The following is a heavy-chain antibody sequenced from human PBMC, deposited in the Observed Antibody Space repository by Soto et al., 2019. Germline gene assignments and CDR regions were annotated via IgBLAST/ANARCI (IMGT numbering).Heavy chain of an antibody. V-gene: IGHV1-69*01. CDR1: GGTFSSHV. CDR2: IMPIIGTA. D-gene: IGHD3-10*01. J-gene: IGHJ4*02. Sequence: QVQLVQSGAEVKKPGSSVKVSCKASGGTFSSHVFNWVRQAPGQGLEWMGGIMPIIGTANYAQKFQGRVTITADESTSTAYMKLRSMRSEDTAVYYCARDLEFRDGNISHLDYWGQGTLVTVSS. CDR3: ARDLEFRDGNISHLDY.